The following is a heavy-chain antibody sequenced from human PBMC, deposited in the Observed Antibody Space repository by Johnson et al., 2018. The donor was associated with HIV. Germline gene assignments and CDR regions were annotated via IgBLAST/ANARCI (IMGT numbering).Heavy chain of an antibody. CDR1: GFTFSTYA. D-gene: IGHD3-16*01. CDR3: AREESSPGGVAFDI. J-gene: IGHJ3*02. V-gene: IGHV3-30*14. Sequence: QVQLVESGGGVVQPGRSLRLSCAASGFTFSTYAVHWVRQAPGKGLEWVAVISYDGNNKYYTDSVKGRFTISRDNSKNTLYLQMGSLRAEDMAVYYCAREESSPGGVAFDIWGQGTMVTVSS. CDR2: ISYDGNNK.